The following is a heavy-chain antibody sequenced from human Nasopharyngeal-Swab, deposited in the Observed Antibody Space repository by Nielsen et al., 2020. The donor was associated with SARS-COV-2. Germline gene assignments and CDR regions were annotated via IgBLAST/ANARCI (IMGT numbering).Heavy chain of an antibody. J-gene: IGHJ6*03. V-gene: IGHV4-34*01. Sequence: SETLSLTCGVYGGSFSANYWGWIRQPPGKGLEWIAEINHSGSTNYNTSLKSRVTISVDTSKNQISLKLSSVTAADTAVYFCARGLSGIVPSPFLGLGPYYSYYYMDVWGKGTTVTVSS. CDR3: ARGLSGIVPSPFLGLGPYYSYYYMDV. CDR1: GGSFSANY. D-gene: IGHD2-8*01. CDR2: INHSGST.